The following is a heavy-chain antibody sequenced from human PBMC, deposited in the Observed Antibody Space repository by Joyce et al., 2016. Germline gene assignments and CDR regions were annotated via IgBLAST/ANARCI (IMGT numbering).Heavy chain of an antibody. D-gene: IGHD3-16*02. J-gene: IGHJ4*02. V-gene: IGHV3-33*01. CDR3: ARDSVRADY. CDR2: ILYDGSNK. Sequence: QVQLVESGGGVVQPGRSLRLSCAASGFTFSNDGMKWVRQAPGKGLEWMAAILYDGSNKYYSDSVKGPFTISRDNSKNTLYLQMNSLRAEDTAVYYCARDSVRADYWGQGILVTVSS. CDR1: GFTFSNDG.